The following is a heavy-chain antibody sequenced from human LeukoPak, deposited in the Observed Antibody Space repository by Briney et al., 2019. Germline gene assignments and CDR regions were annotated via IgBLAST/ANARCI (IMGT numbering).Heavy chain of an antibody. CDR3: ARTRLRYFDWPRTDFDY. CDR2: IYSGGST. Sequence: SLRLSCAASGFTVSSNYMSWLRQAPGKGLELVSVIYSGGSTYYADSVKGRFTICRGNYKKKRYLQKKSLRAEDRAVYYCARTRLRYFDWPRTDFDYWGQGTLVTVSS. CDR1: GFTVSSNY. J-gene: IGHJ4*02. D-gene: IGHD3-9*01. V-gene: IGHV3-66*02.